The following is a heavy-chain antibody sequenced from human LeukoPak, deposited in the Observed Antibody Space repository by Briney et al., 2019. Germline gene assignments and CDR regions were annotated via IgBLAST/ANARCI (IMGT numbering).Heavy chain of an antibody. V-gene: IGHV4-59*01. Sequence: SETLSLTCTVSGGSISSYYWSWIRQPPGKGLEWIGYIYYSGSTNYNPSLKSRVTISVDTSKNQFSLKLSSVTAADTAVYYCARGRVPAAINWFDPWGQGTLVTVSS. CDR1: GGSISSYY. D-gene: IGHD2-2*01. CDR3: ARGRVPAAINWFDP. CDR2: IYYSGST. J-gene: IGHJ5*02.